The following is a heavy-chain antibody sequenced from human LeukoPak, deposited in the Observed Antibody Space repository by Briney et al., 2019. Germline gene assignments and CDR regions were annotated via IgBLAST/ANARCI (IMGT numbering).Heavy chain of an antibody. CDR3: ARDQGPHSGYNSFSDY. Sequence: GRSLRLSCEASGFTFSTYAINWVRQAPGKGLEWVAAVSFDAGNKYYTDSVRGRFTISRDNSKNTLYLQMNSLRAEDTAVYFCARDQGPHSGYNSFSDYWGQGTLVTVSS. CDR1: GFTFSTYA. D-gene: IGHD5-12*01. V-gene: IGHV3-30*04. CDR2: VSFDAGNK. J-gene: IGHJ4*02.